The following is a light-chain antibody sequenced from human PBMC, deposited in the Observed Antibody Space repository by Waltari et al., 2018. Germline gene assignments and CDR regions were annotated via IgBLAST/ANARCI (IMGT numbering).Light chain of an antibody. CDR1: QSLVHSDGKTY. CDR2: KVF. Sequence: DIVMTQSPLSLPVSLGQPATISCRSSQSLVHSDGKTYLTWFHQRPGQSPRRLIYKVFKRESGVPDRFSGSGSGTDVTLKISRVEAEDVGTFYCMQATQWPLTFGQGTKVEIK. V-gene: IGKV2-30*02. CDR3: MQATQWPLT. J-gene: IGKJ1*01.